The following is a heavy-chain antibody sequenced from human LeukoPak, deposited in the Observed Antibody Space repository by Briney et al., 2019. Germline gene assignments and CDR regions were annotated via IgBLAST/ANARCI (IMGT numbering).Heavy chain of an antibody. CDR3: AREGIRGGIAEN. J-gene: IGHJ4*02. V-gene: IGHV3-48*03. Sequence: GGSLRLSCAASGFTFSSYEMNWVRQAPGKGLEWVSYISSSGSTIYYADSVKGRFTISRDNAKNSLYLQMNSLRAEDTAVYYCAREGIRGGIAENWGQGTLVTVSS. CDR2: ISSSGSTI. CDR1: GFTFSSYE. D-gene: IGHD6-13*01.